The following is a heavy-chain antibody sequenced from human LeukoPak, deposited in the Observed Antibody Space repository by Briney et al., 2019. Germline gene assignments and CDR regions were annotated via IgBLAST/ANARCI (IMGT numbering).Heavy chain of an antibody. CDR2: IIPNLGTT. V-gene: IGHV1-69*04. Sequence: GGSVKVSCKAPGGTSNSHAISWVRQAPGQGLEWMGRIIPNLGTTNRAQNFQDRVTLTADKSTNTAYMELTSLTSDDTAVYYCATTNDGGGYQWGDFFDFWGQGTLVTVSS. CDR3: ATTNDGGGYQWGDFFDF. CDR1: GGTSNSHA. J-gene: IGHJ4*02. D-gene: IGHD3-22*01.